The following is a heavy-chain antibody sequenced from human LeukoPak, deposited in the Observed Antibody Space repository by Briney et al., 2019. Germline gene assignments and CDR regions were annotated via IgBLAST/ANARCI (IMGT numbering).Heavy chain of an antibody. CDR3: ALCSLRYSSGWYVFDY. D-gene: IGHD6-19*01. CDR2: INSDGSST. V-gene: IGHV3-74*01. J-gene: IGHJ4*02. CDR1: GFTFSSYW. Sequence: GGSLRLSCAASGFTFSSYWMHWVRQAPGKGLVWVSRINSDGSSTSYADSVKGRFTISRDNAKNTLYLQMNSLRADDTAVYYCALCSLRYSSGWYVFDYWGQGTLVTVPS.